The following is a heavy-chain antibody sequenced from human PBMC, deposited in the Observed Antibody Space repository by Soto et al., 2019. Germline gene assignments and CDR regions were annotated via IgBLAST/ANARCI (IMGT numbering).Heavy chain of an antibody. V-gene: IGHV3-30*18. CDR2: ISYSGTDK. Sequence: GGSLRLSCVASGFTFSSYGMHWVRQAPGKGLDWVAVISYSGTDKYYSDSVKGRFTISRDNSENTLYLEMHGLRIEDTAVYYCAKDASWGIVPTSKDPWGQGTPVTVSS. J-gene: IGHJ5*02. D-gene: IGHD2-2*01. CDR1: GFTFSSYG. CDR3: AKDASWGIVPTSKDP.